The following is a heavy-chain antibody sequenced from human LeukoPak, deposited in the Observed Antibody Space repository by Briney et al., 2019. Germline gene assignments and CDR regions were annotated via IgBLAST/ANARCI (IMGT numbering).Heavy chain of an antibody. V-gene: IGHV3-23*01. CDR3: ADFGSGSYVFDY. D-gene: IGHD3-10*01. CDR1: EFAFSDYA. CDR2: ISRNSAT. J-gene: IGHJ4*02. Sequence: GGSLRLSCVASEFAFSDYAMSWVRQAPGKGPEWVSTISRNSATWYADSVMGRFTISRDNSKSTLYLQMNSLRGEDTALYYCADFGSGSYVFDYWGQGSLVTVSS.